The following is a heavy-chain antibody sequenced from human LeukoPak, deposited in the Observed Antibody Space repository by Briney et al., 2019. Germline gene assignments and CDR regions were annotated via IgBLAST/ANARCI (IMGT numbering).Heavy chain of an antibody. J-gene: IGHJ4*02. Sequence: GGSLTLSCAASGFTFSSYGMHWARHAPGKGLEWVAVIWYDGSNKYYADSVKGRFTISRDNSKNTLYLQMNSLRAEDTAVYYCVKDGLGGTPRFEYWGQGTRVTVST. CDR3: VKDGLGGTPRFEY. CDR2: IWYDGSNK. D-gene: IGHD1-14*01. CDR1: GFTFSSYG. V-gene: IGHV3-33*06.